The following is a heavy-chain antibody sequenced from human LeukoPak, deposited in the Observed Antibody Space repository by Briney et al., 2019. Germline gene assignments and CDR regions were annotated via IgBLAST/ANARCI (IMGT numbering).Heavy chain of an antibody. Sequence: PGGSLRLSCAASGFTFSSYEMNWVRQAPGKGLEWVSYISSSGSTIYYADSVKGRFTISRDNAKNSLYLQMNSRRAEDTAVYYCARRRVQPAWFDPWGQGTLVTVSS. CDR1: GFTFSSYE. CDR2: ISSSGSTI. V-gene: IGHV3-48*03. J-gene: IGHJ5*02. CDR3: ARRRVQPAWFDP.